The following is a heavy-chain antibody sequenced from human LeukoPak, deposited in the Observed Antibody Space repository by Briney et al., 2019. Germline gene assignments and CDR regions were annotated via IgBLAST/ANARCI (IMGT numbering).Heavy chain of an antibody. J-gene: IGHJ4*02. CDR2: IRSKAFGGTT. V-gene: IGHV3-49*04. CDR3: TRDLR. CDR1: GFTFGDYA. Sequence: PGGSLRLSCTASGFTFGDYAMSWVRQAPGKGLEWVGLIRSKAFGGTTDYAASVKGRCTISGDDSKSTAYLQMNSLKIEDTAVYYCTRDLRWGQGTLVTVSS.